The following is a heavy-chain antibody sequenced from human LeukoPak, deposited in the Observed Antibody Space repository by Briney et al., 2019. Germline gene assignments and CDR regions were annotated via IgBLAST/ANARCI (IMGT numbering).Heavy chain of an antibody. CDR3: ARDRVNGPREPFDY. D-gene: IGHD1-14*01. J-gene: IGHJ4*02. CDR2: IIPILGIA. Sequence: ASVKVSCKTSGGTFSSYAISWVRQAPGQGLEWMGRIIPILGIANYAQKFQGRVTMTTDTSTSTAYMELRSLRSDDTAVYYCARDRVNGPREPFDYWGQGTLVTVSS. CDR1: GGTFSSYA. V-gene: IGHV1-69*04.